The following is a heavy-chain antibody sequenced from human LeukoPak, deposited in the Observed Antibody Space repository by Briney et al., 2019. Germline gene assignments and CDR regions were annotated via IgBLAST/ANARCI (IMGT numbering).Heavy chain of an antibody. CDR3: ARDIVIRDYYFDY. J-gene: IGHJ4*02. CDR2: IKQDGSEK. CDR1: GFTFSSYW. V-gene: IGHV3-7*01. D-gene: IGHD3-9*01. Sequence: GGSLRLSCAASGFTFSSYWMSWVRQAPGKGLEWVANIKQDGSEKYYVDSAKGRFTISRDNARKSLYQQMNSLRADDTAVYYCARDIVIRDYYFDYWGQGTLVTVSS.